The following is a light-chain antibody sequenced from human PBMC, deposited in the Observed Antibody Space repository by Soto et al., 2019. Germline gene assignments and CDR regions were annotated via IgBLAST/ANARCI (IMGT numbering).Light chain of an antibody. CDR1: QSPAHSDRNTY. Sequence: DVVVTQTPLSSPVTLGQPASVSCRSSQSPAHSDRNTYLSWLQQRPGQPPRLLIYKISNRLSGVPDRFSGSGAGTDFTLKISRVEAEDVGVYYCMQATHFPRTFGQGTKVDIK. V-gene: IGKV2-24*01. CDR2: KIS. CDR3: MQATHFPRT. J-gene: IGKJ1*01.